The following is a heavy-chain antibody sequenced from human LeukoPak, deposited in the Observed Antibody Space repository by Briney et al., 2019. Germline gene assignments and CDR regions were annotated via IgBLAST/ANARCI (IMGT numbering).Heavy chain of an antibody. CDR2: IYYSGST. J-gene: IGHJ5*02. CDR3: ARGIAVAPNWFDP. CDR1: GGSITNYY. D-gene: IGHD6-19*01. V-gene: IGHV4-59*01. Sequence: SETLSLTCTVSGGSITNYYWSWIRQPPGKGLEWIGYIYYSGSTNYNPSLKSRVTISVDTSTNQFSLKLSSVTAADTAVYYCARGIAVAPNWFDPWGQGTLVTVSS.